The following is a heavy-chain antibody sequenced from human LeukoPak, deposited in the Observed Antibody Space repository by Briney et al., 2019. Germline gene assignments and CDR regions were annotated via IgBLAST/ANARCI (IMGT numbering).Heavy chain of an antibody. J-gene: IGHJ4*02. D-gene: IGHD4-17*01. CDR1: GFTFTTYW. CDR3: ARNPGGGDYTSDFFDY. Sequence: GGSLRLSCAASGFTFTTYWMSWVRQAPGKGLEWVANIKQDGSEKYYMDSVKGRFTLSRDNAKNSLYLQMNTLRAEDTAVYYCARNPGGGDYTSDFFDYWGQGTLVTVSS. V-gene: IGHV3-7*01. CDR2: IKQDGSEK.